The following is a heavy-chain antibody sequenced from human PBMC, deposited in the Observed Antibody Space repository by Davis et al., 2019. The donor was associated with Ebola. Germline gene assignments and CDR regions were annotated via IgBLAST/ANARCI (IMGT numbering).Heavy chain of an antibody. CDR3: AREPPGVAAAGLTRFDY. Sequence: SVKVSCKASGGTFSSYAISWVRQAPGQGLEWMGGIIPIFGTANYAQKFQGRVTITADESTSTAYMELSSLRSEDTAVYYCAREPPGVAAAGLTRFDYWGQGTLVTVSS. J-gene: IGHJ4*02. CDR1: GGTFSSYA. D-gene: IGHD6-13*01. CDR2: IIPIFGTA. V-gene: IGHV1-69*13.